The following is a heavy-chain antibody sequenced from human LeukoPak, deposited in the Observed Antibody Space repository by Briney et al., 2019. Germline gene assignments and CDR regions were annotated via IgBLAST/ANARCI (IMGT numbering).Heavy chain of an antibody. J-gene: IGHJ4*02. CDR1: GDSVSGETTA. CDR3: ARGWGFDY. V-gene: IGHV6-1*01. D-gene: IGHD7-27*01. CDR2: TYYRSEWYS. Sequence: SQTLSLTCAISGDSVSGETTAWNWIRQSPSRGLEWLGSTYYRSEWYSDYAVSVKGRIIISSDTSKNQFSLQLNSVTPEDTAVYYCARGWGFDYWSQGSLVTVSS.